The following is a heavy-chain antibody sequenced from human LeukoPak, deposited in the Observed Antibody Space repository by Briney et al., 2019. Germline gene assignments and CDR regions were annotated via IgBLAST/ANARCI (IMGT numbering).Heavy chain of an antibody. J-gene: IGHJ3*02. CDR1: GYTFTGYY. CDR3: ATKKLVGATATDAFDI. CDR2: INPNSGGT. D-gene: IGHD1-26*01. Sequence: ASVKVSCKASGYTFTGYYMHWVRQAPGQGLEWMGWINPNSGGTNYAQKFQGRVTMTEDTSTDTAYMELSSLRSEDTAVYYCATKKLVGATATDAFDIWGQGTMVTVSS. V-gene: IGHV1-2*02.